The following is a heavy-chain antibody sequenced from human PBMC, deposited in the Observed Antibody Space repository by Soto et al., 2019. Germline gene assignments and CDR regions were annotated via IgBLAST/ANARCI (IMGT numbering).Heavy chain of an antibody. CDR2: TYYRSKWYN. Sequence: SQTLSITFAISGDSVSSNSASWSCIRPSPSRGLEWLGRTYYRSKWYNGYALSVKSRITINPDTSKNQFSLQLNSVTPEDTAVYYCAGQSVAGAIDYWGQGTPVTVSS. D-gene: IGHD6-19*01. CDR1: GDSVSSNSAS. J-gene: IGHJ4*02. CDR3: AGQSVAGAIDY. V-gene: IGHV6-1*01.